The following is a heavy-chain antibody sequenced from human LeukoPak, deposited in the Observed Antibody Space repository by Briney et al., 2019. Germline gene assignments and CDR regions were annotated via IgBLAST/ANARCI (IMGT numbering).Heavy chain of an antibody. CDR1: GGSISSNY. CDR2: INYSGNT. CDR3: ARASSSWYAGVFDI. Sequence: SETLSLTCTVSGGSISSNYWSWIQQPPGKGLQWVGYINYSGNTNYNPSLTGRVTVSVDTSKNQFSLKLSSVTAADTAVYYCARASSSWYAGVFDIWGQGTMVTVSS. J-gene: IGHJ3*02. V-gene: IGHV4-59*01. D-gene: IGHD6-13*01.